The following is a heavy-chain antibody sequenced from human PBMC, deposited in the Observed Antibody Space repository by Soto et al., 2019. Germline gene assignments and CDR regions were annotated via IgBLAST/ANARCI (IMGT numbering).Heavy chain of an antibody. J-gene: IGHJ5*02. Sequence: QVQLQESGPGLVKPSQTLSLTCTVSGGSISSGGYYWSWIRQHPGKGLEWIGYIYYSGSTYYNPSLQSRVTISVDTSKNQYSLKLSSVTAADTAVYYCARDKGRIVGATTSWFDPWGQGTLVTVSS. CDR3: ARDKGRIVGATTSWFDP. V-gene: IGHV4-31*03. D-gene: IGHD1-26*01. CDR2: IYYSGST. CDR1: GGSISSGGYY.